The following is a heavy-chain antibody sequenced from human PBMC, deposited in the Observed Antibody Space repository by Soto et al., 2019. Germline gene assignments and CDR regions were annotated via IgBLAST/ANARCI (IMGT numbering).Heavy chain of an antibody. CDR3: ARQPTTVTTGY. J-gene: IGHJ4*02. CDR2: IYYSGST. CDR1: GGSISSGDYY. V-gene: IGHV4-61*08. Sequence: SETLSLTCTVSGGSISSGDYYWSWIRQPPGKGLEWIGYIYYSGSTNYNPSLKSRVTISVDTSKNQFSLKLSSVTAADTAVYYCARQPTTVTTGYWGQGTLVTVSS. D-gene: IGHD4-17*01.